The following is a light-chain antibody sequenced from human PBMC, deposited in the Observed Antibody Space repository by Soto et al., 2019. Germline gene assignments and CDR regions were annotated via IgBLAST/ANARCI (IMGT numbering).Light chain of an antibody. CDR3: QQSYSTPYT. CDR1: QSISNY. J-gene: IGKJ2*01. V-gene: IGKV1-39*01. CDR2: ASF. Sequence: DIQMTQSPSSLSVSVGDRVTITCRASQSISNYLNWYQQTPGKDPKLLIYASFNLQSGVPSRFSGSGFGTDFTLSISSLEPEDFATYYCQQSYSTPYTFGQGTKLEIK.